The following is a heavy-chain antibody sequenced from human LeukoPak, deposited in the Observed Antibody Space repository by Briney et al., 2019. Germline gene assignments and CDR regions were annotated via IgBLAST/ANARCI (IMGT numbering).Heavy chain of an antibody. J-gene: IGHJ4*02. CDR3: ARERTTDGYILAY. Sequence: GGSLRLSCAASGFTFNTYSMNWVRQAPGKGLEWVSIIYRDGRTFYVDSVKGRFTVSRDNSKNTLFLQMNNLRAEDTALYYCARERTTDGYILAYWGQGAWSPSPQ. D-gene: IGHD3-22*01. CDR1: GFTFNTYS. CDR2: IYRDGRT. V-gene: IGHV3-53*01.